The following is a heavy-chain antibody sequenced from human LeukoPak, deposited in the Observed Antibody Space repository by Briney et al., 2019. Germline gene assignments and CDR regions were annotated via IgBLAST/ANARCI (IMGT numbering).Heavy chain of an antibody. J-gene: IGHJ4*02. Sequence: GGSLRLSCAASGFTFSTYWMSWVRQAPGKGLEWVANINQDGSETYYVDSVKGRFTISRDNSKNTLYLQMNSLRAEDTAVYYCARRAGGYSHPYDYWGQGTLVTVSS. CDR2: INQDGSET. V-gene: IGHV3-7*03. CDR1: GFTFSTYW. CDR3: ARRAGGYSHPYDY. D-gene: IGHD4-23*01.